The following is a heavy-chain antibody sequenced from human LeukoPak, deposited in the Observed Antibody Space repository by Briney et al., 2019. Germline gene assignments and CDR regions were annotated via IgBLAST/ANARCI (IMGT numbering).Heavy chain of an antibody. CDR2: IYPGDSDT. V-gene: IGHV5-51*01. CDR3: ARRAGFLGSNWFDP. CDR1: GYSFTSYW. J-gene: IGHJ5*02. D-gene: IGHD3-3*01. Sequence: NHGESLKISCKGSGYSFTSYWIGWVRQMPGKGLEWMGIIYPGDSDTRYSPSFQGQVTISADKSISTAYLQWSSLKASDTTMYYCARRAGFLGSNWFDPWGQGTLVTVSS.